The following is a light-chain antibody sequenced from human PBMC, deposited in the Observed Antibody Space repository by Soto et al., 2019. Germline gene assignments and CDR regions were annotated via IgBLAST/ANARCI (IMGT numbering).Light chain of an antibody. CDR2: GAS. J-gene: IGKJ2*01. CDR3: HQYNSWPPGT. V-gene: IGKV3-15*01. Sequence: ETVLTQSPGTLSLSPGERATLSCRASQSVAISYLAWYQQKPGQAPSLLIYGASTRATGIPARFSGSGSGTEFTLTISSLQSEDFALYYCHQYNSWPPGTFGQGTKVDIK. CDR1: QSVAISY.